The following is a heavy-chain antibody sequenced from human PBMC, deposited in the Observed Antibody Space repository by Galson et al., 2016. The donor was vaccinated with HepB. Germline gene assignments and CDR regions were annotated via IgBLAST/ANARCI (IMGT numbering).Heavy chain of an antibody. Sequence: KVSCKASEYTFTNYDINWVRQAPGQGLEWMGWMNPKRGHTGYAQKFQGRLTMTRNTPISTAYMDLSRLRSEDTAVYYCARGDYNNGWFFEHWGQGTPVIVSS. D-gene: IGHD6-19*01. CDR2: MNPKRGHT. CDR3: ARGDYNNGWFFEH. J-gene: IGHJ4*02. V-gene: IGHV1-8*01. CDR1: EYTFTNYD.